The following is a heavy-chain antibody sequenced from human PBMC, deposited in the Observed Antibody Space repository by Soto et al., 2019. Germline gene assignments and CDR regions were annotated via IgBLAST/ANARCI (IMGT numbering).Heavy chain of an antibody. Sequence: QVQLVQSGAEVKKPGASVKVSCKASGYTFTGYYMHWVRQAPGQGLEWMGWINPNSGGTNYAQKFQGWVTMTRDTSISTAYMELSRLRSDDTAVYYCAREGPPSRYYYYGMDVWGQGTTVTVSS. CDR2: INPNSGGT. D-gene: IGHD3-3*01. J-gene: IGHJ6*02. CDR1: GYTFTGYY. CDR3: AREGPPSRYYYYGMDV. V-gene: IGHV1-2*04.